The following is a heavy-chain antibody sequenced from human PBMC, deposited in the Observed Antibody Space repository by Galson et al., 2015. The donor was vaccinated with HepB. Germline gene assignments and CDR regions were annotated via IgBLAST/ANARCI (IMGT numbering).Heavy chain of an antibody. D-gene: IGHD3-10*01. Sequence: SLRLSCAASGFTFSSYAMSWVRQAPGKGLEWVSAISGSDGSTYYADSVKGRFTISRDNSKNTLYLQMNSLRAEDTAVYYCARSYGSGSDRLNYYYYGMDVWGQGTTVTVSS. J-gene: IGHJ6*02. CDR3: ARSYGSGSDRLNYYYYGMDV. CDR2: ISGSDGST. V-gene: IGHV3-23*01. CDR1: GFTFSSYA.